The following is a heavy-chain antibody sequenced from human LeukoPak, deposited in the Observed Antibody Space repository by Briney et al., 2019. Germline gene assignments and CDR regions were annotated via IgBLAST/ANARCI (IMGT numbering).Heavy chain of an antibody. CDR3: ARDLTVVPAAS. Sequence: SETLSLTCTVSGGSISSGSYYWSWIRQPAGKGLEWIGRIYTSGSTNCNPSLKSRVTISADTSKNQFSLKLSSVTAADTAVYYCARDLTVVPAASWGQGTLVTVSS. D-gene: IGHD2-2*01. CDR1: GGSISSGSYY. CDR2: IYTSGST. J-gene: IGHJ4*02. V-gene: IGHV4-61*02.